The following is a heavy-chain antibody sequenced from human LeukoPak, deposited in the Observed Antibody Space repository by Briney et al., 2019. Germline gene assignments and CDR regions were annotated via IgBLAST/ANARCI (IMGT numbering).Heavy chain of an antibody. CDR3: ARDRTYYDSTDATGGSDYYCYGMDV. CDR1: GGSISSGSYY. V-gene: IGHV4-61*02. CDR2: IYTSGST. J-gene: IGHJ6*02. D-gene: IGHD3-3*01. Sequence: PSETLSLTCTVSGGSISSGSYYWSWIRQPAGKGLEWIGRIYTSGSTNYNPSLKSRVTISVDTSKNQFSLKLSSVTAADTAVYYCARDRTYYDSTDATGGSDYYCYGMDVWGQGTTVTVSS.